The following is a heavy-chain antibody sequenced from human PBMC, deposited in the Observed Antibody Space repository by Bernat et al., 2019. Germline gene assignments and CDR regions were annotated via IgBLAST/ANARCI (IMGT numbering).Heavy chain of an antibody. CDR3: ARDGNTYYGSGSYYHLWNNKYFDY. CDR1: GGSISSGGYS. J-gene: IGHJ4*02. Sequence: QLQLQESGSGLVKPSQTLSLTCAVSGGSISSGGYSWSWIRQPPGKGLEWIGYIYHSGSTYYNPSLKSRVTISVDRSKNQFSLKLSSVTAADTAVYYCARDGNTYYGSGSYYHLWNNKYFDYWGQGTLVTVSS. V-gene: IGHV4-30-2*01. D-gene: IGHD3-10*01. CDR2: IYHSGST.